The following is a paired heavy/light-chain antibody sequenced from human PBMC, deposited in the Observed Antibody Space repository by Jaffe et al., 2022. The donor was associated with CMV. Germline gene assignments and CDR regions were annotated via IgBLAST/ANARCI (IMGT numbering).Light chain of an antibody. CDR1: SSSIGSNY. V-gene: IGLV1-47*01. CDR2: RNN. J-gene: IGLJ2*01. Sequence: QSVLTQPPSASGTPGQRVTISCSGSSSSIGSNYVYWYQQLPGTAPKLLIYRNNQRPSGVPDRFSDSKSVTSASLAISGLRSEDEADYYCAAWDDSLSGVIFGGGTKLTVL. CDR3: AAWDDSLSGVI.
Heavy chain of an antibody. CDR2: LYYGGST. Sequence: QVQLQESGPGLVKPSETLSLTCTVSGGSISRYYWSWIRQPPGKGLEWIGYLYYGGSTNYNPSLKSRVTISVDTSKNHFSLRLSSVTAADTAVYYCARGAEAAGLDYWGQGTLVTVSS. D-gene: IGHD6-13*01. CDR3: ARGAEAAGLDY. J-gene: IGHJ4*02. V-gene: IGHV4-59*01. CDR1: GGSISRYY.